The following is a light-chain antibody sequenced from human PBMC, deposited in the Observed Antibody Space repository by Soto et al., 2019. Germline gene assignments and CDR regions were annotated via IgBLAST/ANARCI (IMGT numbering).Light chain of an antibody. CDR3: AAWDDSLDGPV. Sequence: QSVLTQPPSASATPGQRVTISCSGSSSNIGTNSVNWYQQLPGTAPKLLIYRNGQRPSGVPDRFSGSKSGTSASLAISGLQSGDESHYYCAAWDDSLDGPVFGGGTKVTVL. CDR2: RNG. CDR1: SSNIGTNS. J-gene: IGLJ2*01. V-gene: IGLV1-44*01.